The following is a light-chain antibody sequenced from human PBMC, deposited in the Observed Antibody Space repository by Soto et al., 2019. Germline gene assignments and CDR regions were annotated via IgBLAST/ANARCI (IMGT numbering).Light chain of an antibody. V-gene: IGKV1-12*02. CDR2: AAS. CDR3: QLANIVPFT. CDR1: QNINSW. J-gene: IGKJ3*01. Sequence: DIEMAQSPSAVSASVGDRVTITCRASQNINSWFAWYQQKPGKAPKLLISAASSVETVVPSSFSGSESGTDFTLTISSLQPEDFAAYDCQLANIVPFTFGPGTRVDV.